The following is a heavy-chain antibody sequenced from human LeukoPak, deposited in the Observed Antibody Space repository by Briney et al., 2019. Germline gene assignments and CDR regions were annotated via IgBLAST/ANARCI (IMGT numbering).Heavy chain of an antibody. CDR3: ATDLTHRDSSSWYYFDY. Sequence: ASVKVSCKVSGYTLTELSMHWVRQAPGKGLEWMGGFDPEDGETIYAQKFQGRVTMTGDTSTDTAYMELSSLRSEDTAVYYCATDLTHRDSSSWYYFDYWGQGTLVTVSS. V-gene: IGHV1-24*01. CDR2: FDPEDGET. J-gene: IGHJ4*02. D-gene: IGHD6-13*01. CDR1: GYTLTELS.